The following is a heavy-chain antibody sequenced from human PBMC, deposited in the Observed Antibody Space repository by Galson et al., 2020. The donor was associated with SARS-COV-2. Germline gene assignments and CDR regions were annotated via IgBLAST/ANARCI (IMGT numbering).Heavy chain of an antibody. CDR3: ARDTGAVAVDF. J-gene: IGHJ5*01. D-gene: IGHD1-26*01. Sequence: GTLRLACDPSGFTFSSDEMNWIRQAPGKGLEWIAFISQYGRNRVTYYADSERGRSVVHRDDARNSLCLQMNSLRIEDTALYYCARDTGAVAVDFWGEGTLVTISS. CDR2: ISQYGRNR. CDR1: GFTFSSDE. V-gene: IGHV3-48*03.